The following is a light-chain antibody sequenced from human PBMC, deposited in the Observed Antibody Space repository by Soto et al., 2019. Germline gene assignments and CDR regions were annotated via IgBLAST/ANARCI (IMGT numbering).Light chain of an antibody. CDR2: DAS. CDR1: QDITNY. V-gene: IGKV1-33*01. J-gene: IGKJ3*01. Sequence: DIQMTQSPSSLSASVGDRVTITCQASQDITNYLKWYQQKPGKAPKLLIFDASNLETGVPSRFSGSGSGTDFTFAISSLQPEDFGTYYCQQFDTDPPTFGPGTKVDIK. CDR3: QQFDTDPPT.